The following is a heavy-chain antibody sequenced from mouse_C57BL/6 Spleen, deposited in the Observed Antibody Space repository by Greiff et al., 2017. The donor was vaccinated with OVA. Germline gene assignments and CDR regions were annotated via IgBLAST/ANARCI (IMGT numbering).Heavy chain of an antibody. V-gene: IGHV1-59*01. CDR1: GYTFTSYW. J-gene: IGHJ4*01. D-gene: IGHD2-1*01. Sequence: QVQLKQPGAELVRPGTSVKLSCKASGYTFTSYWMHWVKQRPGQGLEWIGVIDPSDSYTNYNQKFKGKATLTVDTSSSTAYMQLSSLTSEDSAVYYCARERDGNEAMDYWGQGTSVTVSS. CDR2: IDPSDSYT. CDR3: ARERDGNEAMDY.